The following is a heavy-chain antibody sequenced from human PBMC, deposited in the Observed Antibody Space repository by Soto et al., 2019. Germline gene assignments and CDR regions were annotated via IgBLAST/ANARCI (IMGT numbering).Heavy chain of an antibody. V-gene: IGHV4-30-4*01. CDR3: AREVNNYYGMDV. Sequence: SSETLSLTCSISGASISSDDYYWSWFGQPPGKGLEWIGYISYSGSTYYNPSLKSRITISVDTSKTQFSLILSSVTAADTAVFYCAREVNNYYGMDVWGQGTTVTVSS. CDR1: GASISSDDYY. J-gene: IGHJ6*02. CDR2: ISYSGST.